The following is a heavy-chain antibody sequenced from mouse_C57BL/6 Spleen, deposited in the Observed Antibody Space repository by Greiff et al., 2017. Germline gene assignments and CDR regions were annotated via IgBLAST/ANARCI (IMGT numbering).Heavy chain of an antibody. CDR3: ASHYYGSSPWFAY. J-gene: IGHJ3*01. CDR1: GYAFSSSW. CDR2: IYPGDGDT. Sequence: QVQLKESGPELVKPGASVKISCKASGYAFSSSWMNWVKQRPGKGLEWIGRIYPGDGDTNYNGKFKGKDTLTEDKSSSPAYMQLSSLTYEDSAVYFCASHYYGSSPWFAYWGQGTLVTVSA. D-gene: IGHD1-1*01. V-gene: IGHV1-82*01.